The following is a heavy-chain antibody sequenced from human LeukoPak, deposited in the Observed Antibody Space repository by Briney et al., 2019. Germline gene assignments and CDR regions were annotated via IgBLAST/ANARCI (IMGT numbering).Heavy chain of an antibody. CDR3: ARDTGGNSADYYFDY. V-gene: IGHV3-30*01. CDR1: GFTFSSYA. Sequence: GSLRLSCAASGFTFSSYAMHWVRQAPGKGLEWVAVISYDGRNKHYADSVKGRFTISRDNSKNTLYLQMNSLRVEDTAVYYCARDTGGNSADYYFDYWGQGTLVTVSS. CDR2: ISYDGRNK. D-gene: IGHD4-23*01. J-gene: IGHJ4*02.